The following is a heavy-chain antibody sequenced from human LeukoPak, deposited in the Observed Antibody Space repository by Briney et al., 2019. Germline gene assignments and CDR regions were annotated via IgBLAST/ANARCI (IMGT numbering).Heavy chain of an antibody. J-gene: IGHJ4*02. CDR1: GFNFDDYA. V-gene: IGHV3-9*01. Sequence: SLRLSCVASGFNFDDYAMYWVRQAPGKGLEWVSGISWNGDSIGYAGSVKGRFTISRDNAKYSLFLQMNSLRAEDTALYYCAKGLTSGFNTAMHYWGQGTLVTVSS. D-gene: IGHD5-18*01. CDR2: ISWNGDSI. CDR3: AKGLTSGFNTAMHY.